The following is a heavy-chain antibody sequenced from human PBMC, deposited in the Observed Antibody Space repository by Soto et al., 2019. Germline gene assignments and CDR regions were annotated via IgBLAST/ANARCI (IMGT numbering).Heavy chain of an antibody. CDR1: GYTFTSYD. CDR3: AREGGYSYGFDY. V-gene: IGHV1-8*01. CDR2: MNPNSGNT. J-gene: IGHJ4*02. D-gene: IGHD5-18*01. Sequence: QVQLVQSGAEVKKPGASVKVSCKASGYTFTSYDINWVRQATGQGLEWMGWMNPNSGNTGYAQKFHGRVTMSRNTAISTAYMELSSLRSEDKAVYYCAREGGYSYGFDYWGQGTLVTVSS.